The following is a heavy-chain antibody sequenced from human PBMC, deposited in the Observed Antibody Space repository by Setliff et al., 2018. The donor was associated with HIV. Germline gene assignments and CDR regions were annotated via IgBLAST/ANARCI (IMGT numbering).Heavy chain of an antibody. V-gene: IGHV3-49*04. Sequence: PGGSLRLSCTASGSTFGDYAVNWVRQAPGKGLEWVGFIRSKAYGGTTEYAASVKGRFTISRDDSKSIAYLQMNSLKTEDTAMYYCTRARGAAGTSLYFDYWGQGTLVTVSS. D-gene: IGHD6-13*01. CDR3: TRARGAAGTSLYFDY. CDR1: GSTFGDYA. J-gene: IGHJ4*02. CDR2: IRSKAYGGTT.